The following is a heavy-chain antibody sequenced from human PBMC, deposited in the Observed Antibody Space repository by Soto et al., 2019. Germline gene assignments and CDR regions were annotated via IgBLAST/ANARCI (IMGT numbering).Heavy chain of an antibody. J-gene: IGHJ4*02. D-gene: IGHD2-15*01. V-gene: IGHV1-69*02. Sequence: QVQLVQSGAEVKKPGSSVKVSCKASGGTFSSYTISWVRQAPGQGLEWMGRIIPILGIANYAQKFQGRVTITADKSTSTAYMELSSLSSEDTAVYYCARVGYCSGGSCYRDYWGQGTLVTVSS. CDR1: GGTFSSYT. CDR2: IIPILGIA. CDR3: ARVGYCSGGSCYRDY.